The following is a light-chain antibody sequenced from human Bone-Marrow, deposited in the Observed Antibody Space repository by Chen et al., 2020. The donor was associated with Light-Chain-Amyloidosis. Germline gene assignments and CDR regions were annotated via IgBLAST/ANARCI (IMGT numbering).Light chain of an antibody. CDR3: QSYDRSLSGSV. CDR2: GTT. V-gene: IGLV1-40*01. Sequence: QSVLTQPPSVSGAPGQRLTISCTGSSSNIGANYDVHWYQQLPGTAPKLLIFGTTNHPSGVPDRFSGSKSGTSASLAITGLQAEDEADYYCQSYDRSLSGSVFGGGTKLTVL. J-gene: IGLJ3*02. CDR1: SSNIGANYD.